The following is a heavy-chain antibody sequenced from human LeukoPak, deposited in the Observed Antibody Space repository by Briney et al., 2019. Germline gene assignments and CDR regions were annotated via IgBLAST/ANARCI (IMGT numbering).Heavy chain of an antibody. J-gene: IGHJ4*02. D-gene: IGHD1-26*01. Sequence: GGSLRLSCAASGFTFSSYTMNWVRQAPGKGLEWVSSITTGGGHIYYADSVEGRFTISRDNAKNSLFLQMNSLRAEDTAVYYCTGTRSSYYALYYFHYWGQGTPVTVSS. CDR3: TGTRSSYYALYYFHY. CDR1: GFTFSSYT. CDR2: ITTGGGHI. V-gene: IGHV3-21*01.